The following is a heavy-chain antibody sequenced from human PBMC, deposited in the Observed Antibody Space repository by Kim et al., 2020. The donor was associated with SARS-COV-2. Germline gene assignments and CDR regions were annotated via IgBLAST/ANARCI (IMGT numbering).Heavy chain of an antibody. Sequence: SETLSLTCTVSGGSISSGGYYWSWIRQHPGKGLEWIGYIYYSGSTYYNPSLKSRVTISVDTSKNQFSLKLISVTAADTAVYYCARGASITIFGVVILGGAFDPWGQGTLVTVSS. J-gene: IGHJ5*02. D-gene: IGHD3-3*01. CDR1: GGSISSGGYY. V-gene: IGHV4-31*03. CDR3: ARGASITIFGVVILGGAFDP. CDR2: IYYSGST.